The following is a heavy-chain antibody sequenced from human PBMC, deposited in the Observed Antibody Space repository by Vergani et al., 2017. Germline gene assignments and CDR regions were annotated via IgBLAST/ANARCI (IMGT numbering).Heavy chain of an antibody. CDR2: ISGQNFRT. Sequence: EVQLLESGGGSAQPGESLRLSCVASGFTFTAHGLNWVRQAPGKGREWVSGISGQNFRTHYADSVKGRFTISRDDSKNTVFLQMHSLRAEDTAIYYCVKEKIDLGCYFFDSWGHGILVTVSS. CDR3: VKEKIDLGCYFFDS. D-gene: IGHD2-21*01. CDR1: GFTFTAHG. V-gene: IGHV3-23*01. J-gene: IGHJ4*01.